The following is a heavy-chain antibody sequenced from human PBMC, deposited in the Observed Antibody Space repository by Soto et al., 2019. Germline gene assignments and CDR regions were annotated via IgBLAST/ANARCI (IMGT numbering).Heavy chain of an antibody. CDR3: ARSPYSVSYLAYFDY. CDR2: ISYDGSNK. D-gene: IGHD1-26*01. J-gene: IGHJ4*02. V-gene: IGHV3-30*03. Sequence: QVQLVESGGGVVQPGRSLRLSCAASGFTFSSYGMHWVRQAPGKGLEWVAVISYDGSNKYYADSVKGRFTISRDNSKNPLYLQMNSLRAEYTAVYYCARSPYSVSYLAYFDYWGQGTRVTVSS. CDR1: GFTFSSYG.